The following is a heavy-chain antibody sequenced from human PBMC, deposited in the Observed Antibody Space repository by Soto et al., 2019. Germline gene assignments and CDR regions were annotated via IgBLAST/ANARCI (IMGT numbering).Heavy chain of an antibody. D-gene: IGHD2-2*02. CDR3: ARVRCSSTSCYSGMDV. CDR2: IIPTFGTA. V-gene: IGHV1-69*01. Sequence: QVQLVQSGAGVKKPGSSVKVSCKASGGTFSSYAISWVRQAPGQGLEWMGGIIPTFGTANYAQKFQGRVTITADESTSTAYMELSSLRSEDTAVYYCARVRCSSTSCYSGMDVWGQGTTVTVSS. CDR1: GGTFSSYA. J-gene: IGHJ6*02.